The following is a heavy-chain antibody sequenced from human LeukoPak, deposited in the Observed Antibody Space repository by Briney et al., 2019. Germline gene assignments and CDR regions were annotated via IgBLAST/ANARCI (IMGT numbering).Heavy chain of an antibody. CDR1: GFTFSSYS. CDR2: ISSSSSYI. Sequence: PGGSLRLSCAASGFTFSSYSMNWVRQAPGKGLEWVSSISSSSSYIYYADSVKGRFTISRDNAKNSMYLQMNSLRAQDTAVYYCARDGGSSWYSFDYWGQGTLVTVSS. D-gene: IGHD6-13*01. CDR3: ARDGGSSWYSFDY. V-gene: IGHV3-21*01. J-gene: IGHJ4*02.